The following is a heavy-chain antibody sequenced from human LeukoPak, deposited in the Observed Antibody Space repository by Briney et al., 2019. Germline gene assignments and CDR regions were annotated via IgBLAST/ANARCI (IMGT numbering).Heavy chain of an antibody. CDR2: IYYSGRS. CDR3: ARVPRSYYYYYYMDV. V-gene: IGHV4-59*01. Sequence: SETLSLTCNVSGGSISGYHWSWIRQPPGKGLEWLGYIYYSGRSNYNPSLKSRVTISADTSKNQFSLKLSSVTAADTAVYYCARVPRSYYYYYYMDVWGKGTTVTVSS. CDR1: GGSISGYH. J-gene: IGHJ6*03.